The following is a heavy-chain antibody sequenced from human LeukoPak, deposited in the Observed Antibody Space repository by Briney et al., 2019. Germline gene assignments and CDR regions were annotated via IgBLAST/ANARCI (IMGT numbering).Heavy chain of an antibody. CDR3: AKDPSFIAVAPTLDY. CDR1: GFTFNNYG. D-gene: IGHD6-19*01. J-gene: IGHJ4*02. CDR2: ISGSGGST. Sequence: GGSLRLSCAASGFTFNNYGMSWVRQAPGKGLEWVSAISGSGGSTYYADSVKGRFTISRDNSKNTLYLQMNSLRAEDTAVYYCAKDPSFIAVAPTLDYWGQGTLVTVSS. V-gene: IGHV3-23*01.